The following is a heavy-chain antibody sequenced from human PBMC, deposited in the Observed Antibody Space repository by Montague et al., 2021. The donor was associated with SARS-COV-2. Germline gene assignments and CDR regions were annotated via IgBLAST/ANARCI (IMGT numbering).Heavy chain of an antibody. V-gene: IGHV3-30*04. CDR3: ARTYSGSYRGYFDY. CDR1: GFTFSSYA. J-gene: IGHJ4*02. Sequence: LRLSCAASGFTFSSYAMHWVRQAPGKGLEWVAVISYDGSNKYYADSVKGRFTISRDNSKNTLYLQMNSLRAEDTAVYDCARTYSGSYRGYFDYWGQGTLVTVSS. D-gene: IGHD1-26*01. CDR2: ISYDGSNK.